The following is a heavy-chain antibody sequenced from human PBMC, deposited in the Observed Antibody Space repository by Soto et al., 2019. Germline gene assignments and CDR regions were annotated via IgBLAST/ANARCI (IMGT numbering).Heavy chain of an antibody. CDR2: IFHTGST. CDR1: GGSISSGNFS. CDR3: ARVKVVDLFRFNWFFDR. V-gene: IGHV4-30-2*01. D-gene: IGHD3-3*01. Sequence: PSLTCTVSGGSISSGNFSWSWIRQPPGKGLEWIAYIFHTGSTFYNSSLKTRVTISVDRSKNQFSLKLRSVTETDTAVYYCARVKVVDLFRFNWFFDRWGRGTLVTVFS. J-gene: IGHJ2*01.